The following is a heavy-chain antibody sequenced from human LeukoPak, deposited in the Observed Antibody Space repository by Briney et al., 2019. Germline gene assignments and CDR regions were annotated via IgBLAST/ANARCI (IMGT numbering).Heavy chain of an antibody. CDR3: AKKGDNYDYGMDV. D-gene: IGHD2-21*02. CDR1: GFTFSSYA. J-gene: IGHJ6*02. Sequence: GGSLRLSCAASGFTFSSYAMSWVRQAPGKGLEWVSDISGSGGSTYYADSVKGRFTISRDNSKNTLYLQMSSLRAEDTAVYYCAKKGDNYDYGMDVWGQGTTVTVSS. V-gene: IGHV3-23*01. CDR2: ISGSGGST.